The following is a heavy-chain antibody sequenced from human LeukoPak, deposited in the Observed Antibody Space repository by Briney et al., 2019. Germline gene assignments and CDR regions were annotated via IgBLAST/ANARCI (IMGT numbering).Heavy chain of an antibody. CDR3: AREAVVPAAITDY. CDR2: IYYSGST. V-gene: IGHV4-30-4*01. CDR1: GGSLSSGDYY. Sequence: SQTLSLTCTVSGGSLSSGDYYWSWLRQPPGKGLEWIGYIYYSGSTYYNPSLKSRVTISVDTSKNQFSLKLSSVTAADTAVYYCAREAVVPAAITDYWGQGTLVTVSS. J-gene: IGHJ4*02. D-gene: IGHD2-2*01.